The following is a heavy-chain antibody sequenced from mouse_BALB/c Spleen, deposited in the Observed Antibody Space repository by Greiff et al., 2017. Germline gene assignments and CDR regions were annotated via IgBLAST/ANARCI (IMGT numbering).Heavy chain of an antibody. V-gene: IGHV5-17*02. CDR1: GFTFSSFG. D-gene: IGHD2-10*02. J-gene: IGHJ4*01. CDR3: AREGGKKYGNLDY. Sequence: EVQLVESGGGLVQPGGSRKLSCAASGFTFSSFGMHWVRQAPEKGLEWVAYISSGSSTIYYADTVKGRFTISRDNPKNTLFLQMTSLRSEDTAMYYCAREGGKKYGNLDYWGQGTSVTVSS. CDR2: ISSGSSTI.